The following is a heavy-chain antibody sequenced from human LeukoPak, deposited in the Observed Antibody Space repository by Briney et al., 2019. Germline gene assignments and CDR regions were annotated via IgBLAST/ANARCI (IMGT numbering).Heavy chain of an antibody. D-gene: IGHD3-10*01. CDR3: ARAHSTRGAFDI. V-gene: IGHV4-34*01. CDR1: GGSFSGYY. Sequence: SETLSLTCAAYGGSFSGYYWSWIRQPPGKGLEWIGEINHSGSTNYNPSLKSRVTISVDTSKNQFSLKLSSVTAADTAVYYCARAHSTRGAFDIWGQGTMVTVSS. J-gene: IGHJ3*02. CDR2: INHSGST.